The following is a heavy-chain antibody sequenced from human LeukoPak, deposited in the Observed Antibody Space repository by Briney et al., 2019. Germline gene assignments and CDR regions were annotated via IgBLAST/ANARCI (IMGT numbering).Heavy chain of an antibody. CDR2: IYPGDSDT. D-gene: IGHD4-17*01. V-gene: IGHV5-51*01. J-gene: IGHJ4*02. CDR3: ARQGDYEFDS. Sequence: GESLKISCKGSGYSLTSYWIGWVRQMPGKGLEWMGIIYPGDSDTRYSPSFQGQVTISADKSVTTAYLHWSSLKASDTAMYYCARQGDYEFDSWGQGTLVTVSS. CDR1: GYSLTSYW.